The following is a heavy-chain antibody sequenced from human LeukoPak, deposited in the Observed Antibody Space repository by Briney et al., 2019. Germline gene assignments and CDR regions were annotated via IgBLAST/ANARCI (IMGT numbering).Heavy chain of an antibody. J-gene: IGHJ4*02. Sequence: GGSLRLSCAASGFTFSSAWMSWIRQAPGKGLEWVGRVKSKIDGETTDYAALVKGRFTIPRDDSKDTLYLQMNSLKTEDTGVYYCTTAGSGSPFRYWGQGTLVTVSS. D-gene: IGHD1-26*01. CDR1: GFTFSSAW. CDR2: VKSKIDGETT. CDR3: TTAGSGSPFRY. V-gene: IGHV3-15*01.